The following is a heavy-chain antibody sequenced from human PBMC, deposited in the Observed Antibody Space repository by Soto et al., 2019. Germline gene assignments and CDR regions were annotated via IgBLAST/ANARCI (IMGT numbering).Heavy chain of an antibody. D-gene: IGHD2-21*02. Sequence: ASVKVSCKASGGTFSSYAISWVRQAPGQGLEWMGGIIPIFGTANYAQKFQGRVTITADKSTSTAYMELSSLRSEDTAVYYCVVVVTANWFDPWGQGTLVTVS. V-gene: IGHV1-69*06. J-gene: IGHJ5*02. CDR2: IIPIFGTA. CDR1: GGTFSSYA. CDR3: VVVVTANWFDP.